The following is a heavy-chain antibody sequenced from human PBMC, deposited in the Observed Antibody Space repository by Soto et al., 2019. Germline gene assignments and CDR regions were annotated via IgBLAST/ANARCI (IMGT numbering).Heavy chain of an antibody. J-gene: IGHJ4*02. Sequence: EVQLAESGGGLIQPGGSLSLSCAASGFAVSSKYMTWVRQAPGKGLEWVSVIYGGGPTYYADCVKGRVTITRDTSKNTLYFQMNSLRAEDTAVYYCVQTTGWPGFDFWGQGTLVTVST. CDR2: IYGGGPT. CDR3: VQTTGWPGFDF. D-gene: IGHD6-19*01. V-gene: IGHV3-53*01. CDR1: GFAVSSKY.